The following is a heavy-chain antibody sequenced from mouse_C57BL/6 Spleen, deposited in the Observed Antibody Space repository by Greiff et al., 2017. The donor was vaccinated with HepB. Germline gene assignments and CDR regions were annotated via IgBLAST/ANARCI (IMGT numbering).Heavy chain of an antibody. CDR3: ARGGNDYFDY. D-gene: IGHD2-1*01. Sequence: VKLQQPGAELVRPGSSVKLSCKASGYTFTSYWMDWVKQRPGQGLEWIGNIYPSDSETHYNQKFKDKATLTVDKSSSTAYMQLSSLTSEDSAVYYCARGGNDYFDYWGQGTTLTVSS. J-gene: IGHJ2*01. CDR2: IYPSDSET. V-gene: IGHV1-61*01. CDR1: GYTFTSYW.